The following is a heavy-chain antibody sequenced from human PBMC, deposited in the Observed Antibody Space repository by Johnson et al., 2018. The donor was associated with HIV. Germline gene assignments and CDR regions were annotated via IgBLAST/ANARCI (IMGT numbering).Heavy chain of an antibody. Sequence: QVQLVESGGGVVQPGRSLRLSCAASGFTLSYYGVHWVRQAPGKGLEWVAVISNDGSNKQYVESVKGRFTISRDHSKNTLYLQMNSLRTEDTAVYYCARGRGFHYYDSRDYSDDAFDIWGQGTMVTVSS. CDR3: ARGRGFHYYDSRDYSDDAFDI. CDR2: ISNDGSNK. V-gene: IGHV3-30*03. CDR1: GFTLSYYG. J-gene: IGHJ3*02. D-gene: IGHD3-22*01.